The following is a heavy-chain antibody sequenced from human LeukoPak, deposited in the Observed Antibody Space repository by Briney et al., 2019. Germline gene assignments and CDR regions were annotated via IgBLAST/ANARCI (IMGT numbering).Heavy chain of an antibody. J-gene: IGHJ4*02. V-gene: IGHV1-2*02. Sequence: ASVKVSCKASGYTFAGYYMHWVRQAPGQGLEWMGWINPNSGGTNYAQKFQGRVTMTRDTSISTAYMELSRLRSDDTAVYYCARGPRWVSANTFDYWGQGTLVTVSS. CDR2: INPNSGGT. D-gene: IGHD2-8*01. CDR1: GYTFAGYY. CDR3: ARGPRWVSANTFDY.